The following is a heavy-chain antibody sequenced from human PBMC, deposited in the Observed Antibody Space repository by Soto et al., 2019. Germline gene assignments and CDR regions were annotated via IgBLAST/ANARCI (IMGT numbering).Heavy chain of an antibody. J-gene: IGHJ6*03. CDR3: ARSGEKNRYYYYYYMDV. V-gene: IGHV5-51*01. Sequence: GESLKISCKGSGYSFTSYWIGWVRQMPGKGLEWMGIIYPGDSDTRYSPSFQGQVTISADKSISTAYLQWSSLKASDTAMYYCARSGEKNRYYYYYYMDVWGKGTTVTVSS. CDR1: GYSFTSYW. D-gene: IGHD3-10*01. CDR2: IYPGDSDT.